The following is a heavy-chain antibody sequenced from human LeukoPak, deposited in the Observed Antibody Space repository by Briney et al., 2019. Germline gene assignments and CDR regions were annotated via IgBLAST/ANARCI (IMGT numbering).Heavy chain of an antibody. CDR3: ARDFSYGSGFDY. CDR1: GFSISSYA. V-gene: IGHV3-64*01. D-gene: IGHD5-18*01. CDR2: ISNGGSI. Sequence: GGSLRLSCAASGFSISSYALHWVRQAPGKGLQYVSGISNGGSIDYANSVKDRFTISRDNSKNTLYLQMGSLRPEDMAVYYCARDFSYGSGFDYWGQGILVTVSS. J-gene: IGHJ4*02.